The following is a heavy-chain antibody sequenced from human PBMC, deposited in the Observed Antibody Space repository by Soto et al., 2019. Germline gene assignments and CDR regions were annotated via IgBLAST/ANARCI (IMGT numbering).Heavy chain of an antibody. V-gene: IGHV4-61*02. Sequence: SETLSLTCTVSGGSISSGDYYCNWIRQPAGKGLEWIGRIDTSGSNNYNPSLKSRVTMSVDTSKQEFSLKLSSVTAADTALYYCARGGQDFWSGPFDYWGRGALVTVSS. CDR2: IDTSGSN. CDR3: ARGGQDFWSGPFDY. CDR1: GGSISSGDYY. D-gene: IGHD3-3*01. J-gene: IGHJ4*02.